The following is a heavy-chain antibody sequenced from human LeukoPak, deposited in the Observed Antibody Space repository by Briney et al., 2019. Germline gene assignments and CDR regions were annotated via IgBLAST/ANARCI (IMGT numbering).Heavy chain of an antibody. CDR2: IYCSGST. J-gene: IGHJ4*02. CDR3: ARATYSSGWGTSDY. V-gene: IGHV4-59*01. Sequence: RSSETLSLTCTVSGGSISSYYWSWIRQPPGKGLEWIGYIYCSGSTNYNPSLQSRVTISVDTSKNQFSLKLSSVTAADTAVYYCARATYSSGWGTSDYWGQGTLVTVSS. CDR1: GGSISSYY. D-gene: IGHD6-19*01.